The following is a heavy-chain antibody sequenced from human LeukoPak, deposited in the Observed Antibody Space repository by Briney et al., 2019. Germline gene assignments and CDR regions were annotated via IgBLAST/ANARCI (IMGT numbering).Heavy chain of an antibody. V-gene: IGHV3-23*01. D-gene: IGHD3-10*01. CDR1: GFTFSTYA. CDR2: ISGSDDGT. CDR3: AKDDAWLQFGE. J-gene: IGHJ4*02. Sequence: GGSLRLSCAASGFTFSTYAMSWVRQIPGKGLEWVSAISGSDDGTYYADSVKGRFTISRDNSKNTLYLEVISLTAEDTAVYYCAKDDAWLQFGEWSQGTLVTVSS.